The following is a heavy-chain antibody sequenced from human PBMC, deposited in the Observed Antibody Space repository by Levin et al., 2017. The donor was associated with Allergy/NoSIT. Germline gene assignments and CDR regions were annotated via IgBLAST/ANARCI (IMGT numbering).Heavy chain of an antibody. J-gene: IGHJ3*02. CDR1: GFTLSSAW. V-gene: IGHV3-15*01. Sequence: SCAASGFTLSSAWMSWVRQAPGKGLEWVGRVKTKSDGGTTDYAAPVKGRFTVSRDDSKNTVYLEMNSLEAEDTAVYYCTTYSSSSRPDIWGQGTMVTVSP. CDR2: VKTKSDGGTT. D-gene: IGHD6-6*01. CDR3: TTYSSSSRPDI.